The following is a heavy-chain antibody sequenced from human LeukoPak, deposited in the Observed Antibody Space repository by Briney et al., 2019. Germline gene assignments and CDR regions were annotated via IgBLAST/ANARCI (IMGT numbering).Heavy chain of an antibody. V-gene: IGHV1-2*02. CDR1: GYTFPGYY. J-gene: IGHJ4*02. CDR3: ARDFTGLLPPSYYFDY. D-gene: IGHD2-15*01. Sequence: ASVKVSCKASGYTFPGYYMHWVRQAPGQGLEWMGWINPNSGGTNYAQKFQGRVTMTRDTSISTAYMELSRLRSDDTALYYCARDFTGLLPPSYYFDYWGQGTLVTVSS. CDR2: INPNSGGT.